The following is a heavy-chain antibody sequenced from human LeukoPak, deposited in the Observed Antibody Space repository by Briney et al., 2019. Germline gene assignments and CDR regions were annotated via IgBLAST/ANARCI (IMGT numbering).Heavy chain of an antibody. J-gene: IGHJ5*02. CDR3: ARSKAHLSTSWYGTWFDP. CDR2: INHSGST. D-gene: IGHD2-2*01. V-gene: IGHV4-34*01. CDR1: GGSFSDYS. Sequence: SETLSLTCAVYGGSFSDYSWSWLRQTPEKGLEWIGEINHSGSTNYNPSLKSRVIMSVDTSKNQFSVKLRSVTAADTAVYYCARSKAHLSTSWYGTWFDPWGQGTLVTVSS.